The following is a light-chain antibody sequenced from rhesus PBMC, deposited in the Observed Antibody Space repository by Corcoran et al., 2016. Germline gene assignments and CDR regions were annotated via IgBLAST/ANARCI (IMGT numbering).Light chain of an antibody. CDR1: QNIYSN. CDR2: AAS. CDR3: QHYYDDPPT. Sequence: DIQMTQSPSALSASVGDRVTISCRASQNIYSNLAWYQQNPGKAPKLLIYAASSLQTGIPSRFIGSGSVTGFTITISSLQPEDSSAYYCQHYYDDPPTFGLGTKVEIK. V-gene: IGKV1-44*03. J-gene: IGKJ1*01.